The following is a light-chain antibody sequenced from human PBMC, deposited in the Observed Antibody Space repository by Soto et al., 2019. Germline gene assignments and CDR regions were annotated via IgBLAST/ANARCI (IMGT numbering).Light chain of an antibody. J-gene: IGKJ4*01. CDR2: AAS. V-gene: IGKV1-39*01. Sequence: DIQMTQSPSSLSASVGDRVTITCRASESINRYLNWYQQKPGKAPKLLIYAASTSLSGVPSRFSGSGSGTDFTLTSTSLQLDYFATYYCEQSYSNPLTFGGGTKVDIK. CDR1: ESINRY. CDR3: EQSYSNPLT.